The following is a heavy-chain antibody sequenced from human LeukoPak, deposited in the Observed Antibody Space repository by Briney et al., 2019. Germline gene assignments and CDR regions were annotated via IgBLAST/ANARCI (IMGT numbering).Heavy chain of an antibody. J-gene: IGHJ3*02. V-gene: IGHV3-30-3*01. CDR3: ARKRIVGSIDDAFDI. Sequence: GGSLRLSCAASGFTFSSYAMHWVRQAPGKGLEWAAVISSDGNTQYYADSVEGRFTISRDNSNNTLYLQMNSLRADDTAIYYCARKRIVGSIDDAFDIWGQGTMVTLSS. CDR2: ISSDGNTQ. D-gene: IGHD1-26*01. CDR1: GFTFSSYA.